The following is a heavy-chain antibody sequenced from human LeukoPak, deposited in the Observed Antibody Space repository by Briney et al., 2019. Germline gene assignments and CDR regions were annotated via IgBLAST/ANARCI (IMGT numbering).Heavy chain of an antibody. Sequence: SETLSLTCTVSGGSISSGDYYWSWIRQPPGKGLEWIGYIYYSRSTYYNPSLKSRVTISVDTSKNQFSLKLSSVTAADTAVYYCAREKVTTYAFDIWGQGTMVTVSS. CDR3: AREKVTTYAFDI. V-gene: IGHV4-30-4*01. CDR1: GGSISSGDYY. J-gene: IGHJ3*02. CDR2: IYYSRST. D-gene: IGHD4-17*01.